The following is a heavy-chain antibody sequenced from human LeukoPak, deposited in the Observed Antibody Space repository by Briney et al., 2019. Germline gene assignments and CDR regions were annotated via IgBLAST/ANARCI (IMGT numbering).Heavy chain of an antibody. CDR3: ARHGHYDILTGYYSGAFDI. J-gene: IGHJ3*02. Sequence: PSETLSLTCTVSGGSISSYYWSWIRQPPGKGLEWIGSIYYSGSTYYNPSLKSRVTISVDTSKNQFSLKLSSVTAADTAVYYCARHGHYDILTGYYSGAFDIWGQGTMVTVSS. V-gene: IGHV4-59*05. D-gene: IGHD3-9*01. CDR1: GGSISSYY. CDR2: IYYSGST.